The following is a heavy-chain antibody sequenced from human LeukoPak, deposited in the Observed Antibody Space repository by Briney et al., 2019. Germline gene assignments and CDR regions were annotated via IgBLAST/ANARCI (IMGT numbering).Heavy chain of an antibody. D-gene: IGHD3-10*01. CDR3: ARPYGSGSSDGFDP. CDR1: GGTFSSYA. CDR2: ISAHNGDT. V-gene: IGHV1-18*01. J-gene: IGHJ5*02. Sequence: GASVKVSCKASGGTFSSYAISWVRQAPGQGLEWMGWISAHNGDTNYAQKLQGRVTMTTDTSTSTAYMELRSLRSDDTAVYYCARPYGSGSSDGFDPWGQGTLVTVSS.